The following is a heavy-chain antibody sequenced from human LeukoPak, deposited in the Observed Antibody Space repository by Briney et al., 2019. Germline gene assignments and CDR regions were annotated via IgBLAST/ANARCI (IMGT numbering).Heavy chain of an antibody. CDR2: FYSSGST. V-gene: IGHV4-39*01. J-gene: IGHJ4*02. D-gene: IGHD3-3*01. CDR1: GVSVSSSDYY. CDR3: ARHGSIPIFGVFPDS. Sequence: SETLSLTCTVFGVSVSSSDYYWGWIRQPPGKGLGWIGSFYSSGSTYYNPSLKSRVTISIDTSKNRFSLPLSTVTAADTAIYYCARHGSIPIFGVFPDSWGEGTLVTVSS.